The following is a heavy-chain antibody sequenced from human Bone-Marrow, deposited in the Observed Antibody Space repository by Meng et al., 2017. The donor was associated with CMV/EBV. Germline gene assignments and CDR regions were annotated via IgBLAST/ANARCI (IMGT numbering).Heavy chain of an antibody. Sequence: GESLKISCEASEITPSRYEMNWVRQAPGKRLEWVSSISTSGSYRKYADSVQGRFTISRDNAKNSLYLQMNSLTVDDTAVYYCALMAYSSSSGSFDIWGQGTMVTVSS. D-gene: IGHD6-6*01. CDR1: EITPSRYE. J-gene: IGHJ3*02. CDR3: ALMAYSSSSGSFDI. V-gene: IGHV3-21*01. CDR2: ISTSGSYR.